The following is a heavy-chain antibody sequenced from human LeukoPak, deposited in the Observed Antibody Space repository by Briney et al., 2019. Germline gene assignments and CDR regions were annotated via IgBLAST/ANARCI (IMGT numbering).Heavy chain of an antibody. Sequence: GGSLRLSCAASGFTFSTYAMSWVRQAPGKGLEWVSAISGSGGSTYYADSVKGRFTISRDNSKNTLYLQMSSLRAEDTSIYFCAKALEQETVIALDSWGQGTLVTVSS. CDR2: ISGSGGST. CDR3: AKALEQETVIALDS. V-gene: IGHV3-23*01. D-gene: IGHD6-13*01. J-gene: IGHJ4*02. CDR1: GFTFSTYA.